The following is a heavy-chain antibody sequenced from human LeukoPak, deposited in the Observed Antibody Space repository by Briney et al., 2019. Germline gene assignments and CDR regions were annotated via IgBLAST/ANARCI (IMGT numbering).Heavy chain of an antibody. V-gene: IGHV3-23*01. D-gene: IGHD5-12*01. J-gene: IGHJ6*02. Sequence: GGSLRLSCAASGFTSSSYAMNWVRQAPGKGLEWVSAISGTGSSTYYADSVKGRFTISRDNSKNTLYLQMNSLRAEDTAVYYCAKDGYNFDYYYGMDVWGQGTTVTVSS. CDR3: AKDGYNFDYYYGMDV. CDR1: GFTSSSYA. CDR2: ISGTGSST.